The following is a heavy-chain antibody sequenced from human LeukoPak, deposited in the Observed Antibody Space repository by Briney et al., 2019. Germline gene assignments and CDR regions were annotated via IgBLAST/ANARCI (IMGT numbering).Heavy chain of an antibody. CDR2: FDPEDGET. J-gene: IGHJ4*02. Sequence: ASVKVSCKVSGYTLTELSMHWVRQAPGKGLEWMGGFDPEDGETIYAQKFQGRVTITADKSTSTAYMELSSLRSEDTAVYYCARVVRRGGYSFDYWGQGTLVTVSS. D-gene: IGHD5-18*01. CDR3: ARVVRRGGYSFDY. V-gene: IGHV1-24*01. CDR1: GYTLTELS.